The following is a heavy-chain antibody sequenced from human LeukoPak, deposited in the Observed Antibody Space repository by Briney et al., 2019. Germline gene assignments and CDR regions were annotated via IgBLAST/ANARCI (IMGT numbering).Heavy chain of an antibody. CDR2: ISAYNGNT. J-gene: IGHJ6*03. CDR1: GYTFTSYG. D-gene: IGHD6-13*01. Sequence: ASVKVSCKASGYTFTSYGISWVRQAPGQGLEWMGWISAYNGNTNYAQKLQGRVTMTTDTSTSTAYMELRSLRSDDTAVYYCARGISSSWYTPHYYYYYYMDVWGKGTTVTISS. V-gene: IGHV1-18*01. CDR3: ARGISSSWYTPHYYYYYYMDV.